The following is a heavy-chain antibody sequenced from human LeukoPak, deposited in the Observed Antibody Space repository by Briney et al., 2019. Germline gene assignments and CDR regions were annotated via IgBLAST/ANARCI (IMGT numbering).Heavy chain of an antibody. CDR2: IKQDGSEK. J-gene: IGHJ4*02. CDR1: GFTFSSYW. CDR3: ARDLQYCSGGSCYSKGPKDY. Sequence: GGSLRLSCAASGFTFSSYWMSWVRQAPGKGLEWVANIKQDGSEKYYVDSVKGRFTIARDNAKNSLYLQMNSLRAEDTAVYYCARDLQYCSGGSCYSKGPKDYWGQGTLVTVSS. D-gene: IGHD2-15*01. V-gene: IGHV3-7*01.